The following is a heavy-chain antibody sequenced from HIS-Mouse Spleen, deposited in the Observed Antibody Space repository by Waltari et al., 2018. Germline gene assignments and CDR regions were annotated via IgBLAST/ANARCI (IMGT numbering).Heavy chain of an antibody. CDR3: ARGPNWGSSFDY. CDR1: GYTFTSYD. J-gene: IGHJ4*02. D-gene: IGHD7-27*01. Sequence: QVQLVQSGAEVKKPGASVKVSCKASGYTFTSYDINWVRQATGQGLEWMGWRKPKSGKPGHAQKFQGRVTMTRNTSISTAYMELSSLRSEDTAVYYCARGPNWGSSFDYWGQGTLVTVSS. V-gene: IGHV1-8*01. CDR2: RKPKSGKP.